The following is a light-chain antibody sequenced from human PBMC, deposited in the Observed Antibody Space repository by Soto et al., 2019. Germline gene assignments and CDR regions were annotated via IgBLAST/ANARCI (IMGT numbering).Light chain of an antibody. J-gene: IGKJ2*01. Sequence: DVVMTQSPLSLSVTLGQPASISCSSSQSLLYSNGNTYLNWFQQRPGQPPRRLIYKVSNRDSGVPDRFRGSGSGTDFTLKISRVEAEDVGLYYCMQGTHRPVTFGQGTKLEIK. CDR1: QSLLYSNGNTY. V-gene: IGKV2-30*01. CDR2: KVS. CDR3: MQGTHRPVT.